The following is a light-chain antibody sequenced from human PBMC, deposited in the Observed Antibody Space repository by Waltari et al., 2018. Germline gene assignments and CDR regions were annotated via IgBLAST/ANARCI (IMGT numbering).Light chain of an antibody. J-gene: IGKJ5*01. CDR1: QGISSY. CDR2: AAC. Sequence: IQLTQSPSSLSASVGDRVTITCRASQGISSYLPWYQQKPGKAPNLLIYAACTLQSGVPSRFSGSGSGTDFTLTISSLQPEDFATYYCQQFNTYPLTFGQGTRLEIK. CDR3: QQFNTYPLT. V-gene: IGKV1-9*01.